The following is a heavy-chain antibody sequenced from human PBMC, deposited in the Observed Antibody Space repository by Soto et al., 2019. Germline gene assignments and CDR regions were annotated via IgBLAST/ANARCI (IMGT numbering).Heavy chain of an antibody. D-gene: IGHD3-9*01. CDR2: IHESGSM. V-gene: IGHV4-31*03. Sequence: QVQLQESGPGLVKPSQTLSLTCTVSGGSISSGGYYWSWIRQHPGKGLEWIGYIHESGSMYYKASVKXRXTXSXXTSKNQCSLKLTSVTAADTAVYYCARGTDTWFFDLWGRGTLVTVSS. CDR3: ARGTDTWFFDL. CDR1: GGSISSGGYY. J-gene: IGHJ2*01.